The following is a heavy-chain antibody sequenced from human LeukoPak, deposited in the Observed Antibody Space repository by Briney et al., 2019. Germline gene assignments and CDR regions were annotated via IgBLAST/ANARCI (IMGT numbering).Heavy chain of an antibody. D-gene: IGHD4-17*01. CDR2: IYYSGST. CDR3: ARLPRRSATVTTGVHFDY. Sequence: SETLSLTCTVSGGSISSSSYYWGWNRQPPGKGLEWIGSIYYSGSTYYNPSLKSRVTISVDTSKNQFSLKLSSVTAADTAVYYCARLPRRSATVTTGVHFDYWGQGTLVTVSS. J-gene: IGHJ4*02. V-gene: IGHV4-39*01. CDR1: GGSISSSSYY.